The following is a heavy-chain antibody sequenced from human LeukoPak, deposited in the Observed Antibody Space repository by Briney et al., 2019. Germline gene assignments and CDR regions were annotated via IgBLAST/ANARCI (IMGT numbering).Heavy chain of an antibody. J-gene: IGHJ4*02. Sequence: PGGSLRLSCAASGFTFSNYWISWVRQAPGKGLEWEANIKQDGSEMWYVDSVKGRFTIARDNAKNSVDLQMNSLRAEDTAVYYCTRMVWRSRPFDYWGQGTLVIVSS. V-gene: IGHV3-7*01. CDR3: TRMVWRSRPFDY. CDR1: GFTFSNYW. CDR2: IKQDGSEM. D-gene: IGHD2-2*01.